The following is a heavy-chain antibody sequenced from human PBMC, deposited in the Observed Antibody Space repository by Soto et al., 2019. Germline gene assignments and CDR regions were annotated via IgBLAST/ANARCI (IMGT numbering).Heavy chain of an antibody. CDR1: GFTFSNAW. Sequence: EVQLVESGGGLVKPGGSLRLSCAASGFTFSNAWMNWVRQAPGKGLEWVGRIKSKTDGGTTDYAAPVKGRFTTSRDDSKNTLYLQMNSLKTEDTAVYYCTTGSSYYGSGSYHGNFDYWGQGTLVTVSS. CDR2: IKSKTDGGTT. J-gene: IGHJ4*02. D-gene: IGHD3-10*01. V-gene: IGHV3-15*07. CDR3: TTGSSYYGSGSYHGNFDY.